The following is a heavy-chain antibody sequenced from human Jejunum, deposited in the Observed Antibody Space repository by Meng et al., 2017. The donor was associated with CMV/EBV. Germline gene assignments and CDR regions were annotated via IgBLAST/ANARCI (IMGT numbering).Heavy chain of an antibody. J-gene: IGHJ6*02. D-gene: IGHD3-3*01. CDR2: ISYDGSNK. CDR1: YA. Sequence: YAIHWVRQAPGKGLEWVTLISYDGSNKFYADSVKGRFTISRDNSKNTVYVQMSSLRAEDTAVYFCARGGITVFGVVIIDYYGMDVWGQGTTVTVSS. CDR3: ARGGITVFGVVIIDYYGMDV. V-gene: IGHV3-30-3*01.